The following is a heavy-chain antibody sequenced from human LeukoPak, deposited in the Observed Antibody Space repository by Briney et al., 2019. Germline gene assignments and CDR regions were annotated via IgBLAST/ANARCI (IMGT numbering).Heavy chain of an antibody. CDR2: IKQDGSEK. Sequence: WMSXVRQAPGXGLXWVANIKQDGSEKYYVDSVKGRFTISRDNAKNSLYLQMNSLRAEDTAVYYCARDLYDSSGYSDYWGQGTLVTVSS. D-gene: IGHD3-22*01. CDR1: W. J-gene: IGHJ4*02. V-gene: IGHV3-7*01. CDR3: ARDLYDSSGYSDY.